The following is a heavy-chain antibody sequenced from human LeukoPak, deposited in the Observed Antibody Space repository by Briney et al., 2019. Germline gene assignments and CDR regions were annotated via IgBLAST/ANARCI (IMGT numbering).Heavy chain of an antibody. CDR2: ISNSGSYI. D-gene: IGHD2-2*01. CDR3: ARRYCSSTNCYAFDV. Sequence: PGGSLRLSCAASGFTFSSYAMSWVRQAPGKGLEWVSSISNSGSYIYYADSVKGRFTISRDNAKNSLYLQMNSLRAEDTAVYFCARRYCSSTNCYAFDVWGQGTMVTVSS. V-gene: IGHV3-21*01. CDR1: GFTFSSYA. J-gene: IGHJ3*01.